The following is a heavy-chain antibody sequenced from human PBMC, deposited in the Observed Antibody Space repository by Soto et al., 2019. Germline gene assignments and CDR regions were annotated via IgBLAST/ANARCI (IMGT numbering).Heavy chain of an antibody. D-gene: IGHD6-6*01. Sequence: SETLSLTCAVSGGSISSGFYYWSWIRQPPGKGLEWIGYIYHSGSTYYNPSLKSRVTISVDTSKNQFSLKLSSVTAADTAVYYCARERPDGARLDPWGQGTLVTVSS. CDR3: ARERPDGARLDP. CDR2: IYHSGST. J-gene: IGHJ5*02. V-gene: IGHV4-30-4*01. CDR1: GGSISSGFYY.